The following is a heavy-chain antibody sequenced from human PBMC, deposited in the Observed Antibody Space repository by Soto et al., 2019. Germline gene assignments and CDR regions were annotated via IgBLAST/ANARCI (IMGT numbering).Heavy chain of an antibody. J-gene: IGHJ5*02. D-gene: IGHD3-16*01. V-gene: IGHV3-21*05. Sequence: GGSLRLSCAASGFTFSSYSMNWVRQAPGKGLEWVSYISSSSNIYYADSVKGRFTISRDNAKNSLYLQMNSLRAEDTAVYYCARENDYDYIWGSYTNWFDPWGQGTLVTVSS. CDR2: ISSSSNI. CDR3: ARENDYDYIWGSYTNWFDP. CDR1: GFTFSSYS.